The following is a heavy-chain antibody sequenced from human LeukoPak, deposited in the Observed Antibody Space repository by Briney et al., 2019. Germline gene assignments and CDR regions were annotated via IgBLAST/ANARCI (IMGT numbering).Heavy chain of an antibody. CDR3: ARDVDTAMGAFDY. Sequence: AVKVSCKASGGTFSSYAISWVRQPPGQGLEWMGRIIPILGIANYAQKFQGRVTITADKSTSTAYMELSSLRSEDTAVYYCARDVDTAMGAFDYWGPGTLVTVSS. CDR2: IIPILGIA. D-gene: IGHD5-18*01. CDR1: GGTFSSYA. J-gene: IGHJ4*02. V-gene: IGHV1-69*04.